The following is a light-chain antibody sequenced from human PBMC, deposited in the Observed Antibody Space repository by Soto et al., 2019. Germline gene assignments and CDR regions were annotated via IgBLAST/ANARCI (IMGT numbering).Light chain of an antibody. CDR2: KAS. J-gene: IGKJ1*01. CDR3: QHYNSYSEA. Sequence: IQLTQSPSSLSASVGDRVTITCRASQGVANYFAWYQQKPGKAPKLLIYKASTLKSGVPSRFRGSGSGTEFTLTISSLQPDDFATYYCQHYNSYSEAFGQGTKVDIK. CDR1: QGVANY. V-gene: IGKV1-5*03.